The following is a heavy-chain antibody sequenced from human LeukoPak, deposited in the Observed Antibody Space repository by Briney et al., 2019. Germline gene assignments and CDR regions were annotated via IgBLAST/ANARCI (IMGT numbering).Heavy chain of an antibody. Sequence: GGSLRLSCAASGFTFYDYIMHWVRQAPGTGLEWVSLITWDGGSTYYADSVKGRFTISRDNSKNSLYLQMNSLRSEDTALYYCAKAPYSSSWSNYFDDWGQGTLVTVSS. D-gene: IGHD6-13*01. V-gene: IGHV3-43*01. CDR3: AKAPYSSSWSNYFDD. CDR2: ITWDGGST. CDR1: GFTFYDYI. J-gene: IGHJ4*02.